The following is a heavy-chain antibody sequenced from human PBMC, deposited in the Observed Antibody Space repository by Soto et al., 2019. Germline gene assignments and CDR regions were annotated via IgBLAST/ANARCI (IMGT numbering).Heavy chain of an antibody. Sequence: PGGSLRLSCAASGFTFSSHAMTWVRQAPGKGLEWVSTVTGSGDSTFYADSVKGRFTISRDNAKNSLYLQMNSLRAEDTAVYYCARVAGLELHLSEYYYGMDVWGQGTTVTVSS. CDR1: GFTFSSHA. J-gene: IGHJ6*02. CDR2: VTGSGDST. V-gene: IGHV3-23*01. D-gene: IGHD1-7*01. CDR3: ARVAGLELHLSEYYYGMDV.